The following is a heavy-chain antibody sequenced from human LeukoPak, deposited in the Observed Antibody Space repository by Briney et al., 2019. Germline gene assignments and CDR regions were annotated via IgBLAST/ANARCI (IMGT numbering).Heavy chain of an antibody. CDR3: ASSPSNYDYVWGSYRSDAFDI. CDR2: IYYTGST. V-gene: IGHV4-59*05. Sequence: SETLSLTCTVSGGSISSYYWSWIRQPPGKGLEWIGSIYYTGSTYYNPSLKSRVTISVDTSKNQFSLKLSSVTAADTAVYYCASSPSNYDYVWGSYRSDAFDIWGQGTMVTVSS. CDR1: GGSISSYY. J-gene: IGHJ3*02. D-gene: IGHD3-16*02.